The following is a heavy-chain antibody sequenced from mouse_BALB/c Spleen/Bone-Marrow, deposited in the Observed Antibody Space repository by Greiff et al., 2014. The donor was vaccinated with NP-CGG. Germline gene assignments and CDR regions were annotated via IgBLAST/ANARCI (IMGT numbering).Heavy chain of an antibody. D-gene: IGHD1-1*01. CDR2: ISSGGNYT. J-gene: IGHJ4*01. Sequence: EVQLVESGGGLVKPGGSLKLSCAASGFTFSSYDMSWVRQSPEKRLEWVAEISSGGNYTYYPDTVTGRFTISRDNAKNILYLEMTSLRSDDTAMYYGVRAYGSSYAMDYWGQGTSVTVSS. CDR3: VRAYGSSYAMDY. CDR1: GFTFSSYD. V-gene: IGHV5-9-4*01.